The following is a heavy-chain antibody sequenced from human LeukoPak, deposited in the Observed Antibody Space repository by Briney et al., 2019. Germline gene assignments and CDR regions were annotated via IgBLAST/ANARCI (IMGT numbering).Heavy chain of an antibody. V-gene: IGHV4-39*01. CDR3: ARRMAARYNWFDT. D-gene: IGHD6-6*01. CDR2: IYYSGST. CDR1: GGPISSSSYY. J-gene: IGHJ5*02. Sequence: SETLSLTCTVSGGPISSSSYYWGWIRQPPGKGLEWIGSIYYSGSTYYNPSLKSRVTISVDTSKNQFSLKLSSVTAADTAVYYCARRMAARYNWFDTWGQGTLVTVFS.